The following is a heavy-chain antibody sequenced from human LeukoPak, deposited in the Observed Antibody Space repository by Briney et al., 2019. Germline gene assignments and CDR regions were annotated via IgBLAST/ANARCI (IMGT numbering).Heavy chain of an antibody. CDR1: GLTFTDAW. V-gene: IGHV3-15*01. CDR3: TTDGGH. J-gene: IGHJ4*02. Sequence: GGSLRLSCAASGLTFTDAWMSWVRQAPGKGLEWVGRIKSKIDGETTDYAAPVKGRFTILRDDLKDTLYLQMNSLKTEDTALYYCTTDGGHWGQGTLVAVSS. D-gene: IGHD3-10*01. CDR2: IKSKIDGETT.